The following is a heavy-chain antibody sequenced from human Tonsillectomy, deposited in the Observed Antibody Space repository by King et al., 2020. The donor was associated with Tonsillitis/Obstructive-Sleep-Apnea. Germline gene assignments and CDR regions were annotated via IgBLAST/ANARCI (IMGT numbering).Heavy chain of an antibody. CDR1: GGSFRGSY. Sequence: VQLQESGPGLVKASETLSLTCSVSGGSFRGSYWNWLRQTPGKALEWIGNIYYSGSTNYSPSLKSRVTISVDTSKNQFSLRLTSGIAADAAVYYCASAPNLYYFDFWGQGTLVTVSS. J-gene: IGHJ4*02. CDR2: IYYSGST. CDR3: ASAPNLYYFDF. V-gene: IGHV4-59*01.